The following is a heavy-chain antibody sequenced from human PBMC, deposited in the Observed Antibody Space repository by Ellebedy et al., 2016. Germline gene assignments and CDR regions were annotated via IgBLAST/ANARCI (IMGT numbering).Heavy chain of an antibody. D-gene: IGHD3-10*01. Sequence: GGSLRLSXAASGFTFSRYEMHWVRQATGKGLEWVSAIGTAGDTYYPGSVKGRFTISRDNAMNSLYLQMNSLRTEDTALYYCAKDINYGSGSYPDAFDIWGQGTMVTVSS. CDR1: GFTFSRYE. CDR2: IGTAGDT. J-gene: IGHJ3*02. V-gene: IGHV3-13*01. CDR3: AKDINYGSGSYPDAFDI.